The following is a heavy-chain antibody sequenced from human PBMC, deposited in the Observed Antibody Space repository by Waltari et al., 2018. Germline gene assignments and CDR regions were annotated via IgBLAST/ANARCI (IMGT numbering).Heavy chain of an antibody. CDR1: GYTFTSYY. Sequence: QVQLVQSGAEVKKLGASVKVSCKASGYTFTSYYMHWVRQAPGKGLEWMGKINPSGGSTSYGQKFKGRVTMTRDTSTSTVYMELSSLRSEDTAVYYCARGAAVTFGGVIAQYWGQGTLVTVSS. J-gene: IGHJ4*02. CDR2: INPSGGST. CDR3: ARGAAVTFGGVIAQY. V-gene: IGHV1-46*01. D-gene: IGHD3-16*02.